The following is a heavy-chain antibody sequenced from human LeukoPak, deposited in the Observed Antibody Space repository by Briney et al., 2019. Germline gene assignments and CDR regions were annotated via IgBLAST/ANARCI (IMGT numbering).Heavy chain of an antibody. D-gene: IGHD1-26*01. CDR3: ATTTIRLGY. V-gene: IGHV4-34*01. J-gene: IGHJ4*02. Sequence: KPSETLSLTCAVYDGSFSGYYWSWIRQPPGKGLEWIGSISNSGSTYFNPSLKSRVTISVDTSNNQFSLKLSSVTAADTAVYYCATTTIRLGYWGQGTLVTVSS. CDR1: DGSFSGYY. CDR2: ISNSGST.